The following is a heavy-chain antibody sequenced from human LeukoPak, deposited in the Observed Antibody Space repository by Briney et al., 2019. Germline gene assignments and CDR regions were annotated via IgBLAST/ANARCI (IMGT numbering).Heavy chain of an antibody. D-gene: IGHD3-16*02. V-gene: IGHV4-34*01. CDR1: GGSFSGYY. CDR2: INHSGST. J-gene: IGHJ6*02. Sequence: PSETLSLTCAVYGGSFSGYYWSWIRQPPGKGLEWIGEINHSGSTNYNPSLKSRVTISVDTSKNQFSLKLSSVTAADTAVYYCARGRIMITFGGVIVDYYYYGMDVWGQGTTVTVSS. CDR3: ARGRIMITFGGVIVDYYYYGMDV.